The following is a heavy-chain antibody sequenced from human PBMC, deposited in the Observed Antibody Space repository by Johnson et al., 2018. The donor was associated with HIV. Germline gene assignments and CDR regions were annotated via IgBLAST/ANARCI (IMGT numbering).Heavy chain of an antibody. J-gene: IGHJ3*02. Sequence: QVQLVESGGGVVQPGRSLRLSCAASGFTFSSYAMHWVRKAPGKGLEWVAVISYGGSNKYYADSVKGRFTISRDNAKKSLYLQMNSLRAEDTAVYYCARGPWAFDIWGQGTMVTVSS. CDR1: GFTFSSYA. CDR2: ISYGGSNK. CDR3: ARGPWAFDI. V-gene: IGHV3-30-3*01.